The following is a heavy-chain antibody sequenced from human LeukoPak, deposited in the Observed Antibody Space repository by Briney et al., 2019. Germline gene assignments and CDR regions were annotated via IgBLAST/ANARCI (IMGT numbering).Heavy chain of an antibody. V-gene: IGHV3-23*01. CDR2: ISGSGGST. D-gene: IGHD3-16*01. CDR3: ANTFGGSDY. J-gene: IGHJ4*02. CDR1: GFTFSSYA. Sequence: GGSLRLSCAASGFTFSSYAMTWVRQAPGKGLEWVSAISGSGGSTYYADSVKGRFTISRDNSKNTLYLQMNSPRAEDTAVYYCANTFGGSDYWGQGTLVTVSP.